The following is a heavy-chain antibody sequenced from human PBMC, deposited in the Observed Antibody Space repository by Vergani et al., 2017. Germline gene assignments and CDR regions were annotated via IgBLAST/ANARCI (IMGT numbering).Heavy chain of an antibody. Sequence: EVQLVESGGGLVKPGGSLRLSCAASGFTFSSYSMNWVRQAPGKGLEWVSPISSSSSYIYYADSVKGRFTISRDNAKNSLYLQMNSLRAEDTAVYYCARGGLGNIAAREGDAFDIWGQGTMVTVSS. V-gene: IGHV3-21*01. CDR1: GFTFSSYS. D-gene: IGHD6-6*01. J-gene: IGHJ3*02. CDR2: ISSSSSYI. CDR3: ARGGLGNIAAREGDAFDI.